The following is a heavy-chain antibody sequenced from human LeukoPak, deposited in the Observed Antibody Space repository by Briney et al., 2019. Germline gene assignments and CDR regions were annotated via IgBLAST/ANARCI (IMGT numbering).Heavy chain of an antibody. CDR2: IYHSGST. Sequence: SQTLSLTCTVSGGSISSGGYYWSWIRQPPGKGLEWIGYIYHSGSTYYNPSLKSRVTISVDRSKNQFSLKLSSVTAADTAVYYCARGWELLYAFDIWGQGTMVTVSS. CDR1: GGSISSGGYY. CDR3: ARGWELLYAFDI. J-gene: IGHJ3*02. V-gene: IGHV4-30-2*01. D-gene: IGHD1-26*01.